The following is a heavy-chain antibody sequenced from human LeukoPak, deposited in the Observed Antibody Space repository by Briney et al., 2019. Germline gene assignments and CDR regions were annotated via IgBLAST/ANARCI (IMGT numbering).Heavy chain of an antibody. V-gene: IGHV1-46*01. CDR3: ARDHGSAYYRAPRH. J-gene: IGHJ4*02. CDR1: GYIFTNYY. CDR2: INPSGGST. Sequence: ASVKVSCKASGYIFTNYYMHWVRQAPGQGLEWMGTINPSGGSTTYAQKFQGRVTMTRDTSTSTVYTELSSLRSEDTAVYYCARDHGSAYYRAPRHWGQGTLATVSS. D-gene: IGHD3-10*01.